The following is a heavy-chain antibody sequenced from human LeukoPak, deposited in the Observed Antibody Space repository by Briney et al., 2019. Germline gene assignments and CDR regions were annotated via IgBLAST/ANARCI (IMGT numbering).Heavy chain of an antibody. J-gene: IGHJ5*02. D-gene: IGHD6-25*01. Sequence: SETLSLTCAVYGGSFSGYYWSWIRQPPGKGLEWMGEVNHSGSTNYNPSLKSRVTTSVDTSKNQSSLKLSSVPAADTAVYYCARWAATGALEYTWLDPWGQGTLVTVSS. CDR3: ARWAATGALEYTWLDP. CDR1: GGSFSGYY. V-gene: IGHV4-34*01. CDR2: VNHSGST.